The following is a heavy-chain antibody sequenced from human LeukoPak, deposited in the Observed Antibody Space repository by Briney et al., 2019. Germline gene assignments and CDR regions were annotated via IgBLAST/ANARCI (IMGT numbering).Heavy chain of an antibody. J-gene: IGHJ4*02. CDR3: ARQNRYGGNPLV. V-gene: IGHV4-59*01. Sequence: PSETLSLTCTVSGGSISNYYWSWIRQPPGKGLEWIGYIYYSGSTNYNPSLKSRVTISVDTSKNQFSLKLSSVTAADTAVYYCARQNRYGGNPLVWGQGTLVTVSS. CDR2: IYYSGST. D-gene: IGHD4-23*01. CDR1: GGSISNYY.